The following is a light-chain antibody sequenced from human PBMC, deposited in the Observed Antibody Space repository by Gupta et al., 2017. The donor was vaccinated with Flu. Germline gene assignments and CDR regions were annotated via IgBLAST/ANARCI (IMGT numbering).Light chain of an antibody. J-gene: IGKJ1*01. V-gene: IGKV1-39*01. CDR3: QQNVSTPWT. CDR1: ENLRNY. CDR2: STS. Sequence: DIQLTQSPSSLSVFLGDTVTITCRASENLRNYLNWYQQKPGKAPRFLIYSTSNLQSGVPSRFSGSGSGTAYTLTITSLRPEDVATYYCQQNVSTPWTFGQGTKVEVK.